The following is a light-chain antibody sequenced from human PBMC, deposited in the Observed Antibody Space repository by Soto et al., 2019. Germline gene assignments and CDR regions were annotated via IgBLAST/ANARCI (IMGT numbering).Light chain of an antibody. V-gene: IGKV1-39*01. CDR3: QQSYSTPPWT. CDR2: AAC. CDR1: QSIVTY. Sequence: DIQMTQSPSSLSASVGDRVTITCRASQSIVTYLNWYLQKPGKAPKLLIYAACNLQSGVPSRFSGSGSGTDFTLTISSLQPEDFATYFCQQSYSTPPWTFGQGTKVDIK. J-gene: IGKJ1*01.